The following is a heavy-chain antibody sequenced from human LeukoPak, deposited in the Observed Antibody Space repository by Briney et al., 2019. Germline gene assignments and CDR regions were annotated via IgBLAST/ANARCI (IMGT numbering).Heavy chain of an antibody. D-gene: IGHD5-18*01. CDR1: GGSFSGYY. CDR3: ARGGGYSYSFHHYYGMDV. V-gene: IGHV4-34*01. Sequence: SETLSLTCADYGGSFSGYYWSWIRQPPGTGLEWIGEINHSGSTNYNPSLQSRVTITVDTSKNQFSLKLISVTAADAAVDYCARGGGYSYSFHHYYGMDVWGKGTTVTVSS. J-gene: IGHJ6*04. CDR2: INHSGST.